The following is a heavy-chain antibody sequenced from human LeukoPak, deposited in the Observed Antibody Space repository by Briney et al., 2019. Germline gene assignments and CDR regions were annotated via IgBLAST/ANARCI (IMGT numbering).Heavy chain of an antibody. CDR2: FYPEDGET. Sequence: SVTVSCKVSGYTLTELSMHWVRQAPGKGLEWVGGFYPEDGETIYAQKFQGRVTMTEDTSTDTAYMELSSLRSEDTAVYYCATRAAAAGTGMDVWGQGTTVTVSS. V-gene: IGHV1-24*01. D-gene: IGHD6-13*01. J-gene: IGHJ6*02. CDR1: GYTLTELS. CDR3: ATRAAAAGTGMDV.